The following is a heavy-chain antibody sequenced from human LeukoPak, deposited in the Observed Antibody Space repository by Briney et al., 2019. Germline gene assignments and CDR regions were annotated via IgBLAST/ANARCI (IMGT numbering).Heavy chain of an antibody. CDR3: ARDRVFSGYVP. CDR2: ITSSSRYT. D-gene: IGHD3-16*01. Sequence: GGSLRLSCAASGFTFSTYNMNWVRPAPGKGLEWVSSITSSSRYTFYADSLKGRFTISRDNAKNSLYLQMNSLRAEDTAVYYCARDRVFSGYVPWGQGTLVTVSS. CDR1: GFTFSTYN. J-gene: IGHJ5*02. V-gene: IGHV3-21*01.